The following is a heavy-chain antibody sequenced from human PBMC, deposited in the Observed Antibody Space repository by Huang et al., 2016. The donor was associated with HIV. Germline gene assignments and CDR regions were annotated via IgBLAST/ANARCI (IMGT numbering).Heavy chain of an antibody. CDR2: LMPVLESP. Sequence: QVQLLQSGAEVKKPGSSVKVSCKASGGPCRSYSIAWVRQAPGQGREWMASLMPVLESPNYAQKLQGRVSVTADESTSTVYMELRDLRPDDTAVYFCARGSLEYSVSSSLDYWGQGTHVTVSS. V-gene: IGHV1-69*13. D-gene: IGHD4-4*01. CDR3: ARGSLEYSVSSSLDY. J-gene: IGHJ4*02. CDR1: GGPCRSYS.